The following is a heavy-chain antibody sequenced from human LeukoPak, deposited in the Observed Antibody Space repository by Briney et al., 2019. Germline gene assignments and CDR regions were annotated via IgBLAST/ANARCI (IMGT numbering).Heavy chain of an antibody. CDR1: GFTFSGSA. Sequence: GGSLRLSCAASGFTFSGSAMHWVRQASGKGLEWVGRIRSKANSYASAYSASVKGRFTISRDDSKNTAYLQMNSLKTEDTAVYYCATAPYLGRLATPDYGGQGTLVTVS. D-gene: IGHD3-9*01. CDR3: ATAPYLGRLATPDY. CDR2: IRSKANSYAS. J-gene: IGHJ4*02. V-gene: IGHV3-73*01.